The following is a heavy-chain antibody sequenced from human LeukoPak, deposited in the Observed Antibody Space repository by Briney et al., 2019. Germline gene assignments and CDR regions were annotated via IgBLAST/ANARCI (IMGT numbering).Heavy chain of an antibody. Sequence: ASVKVSFKASGYTFTSYDINWVRQATGQGLEWMGWMNPNSGNTGYAQKYHGRVTMTRNTSISTAYMELSNLRSEDTAVYYFPRSQVGDRGDYWGQGTLVTVYS. CDR1: GYTFTSYD. J-gene: IGHJ4*02. D-gene: IGHD3-10*01. CDR3: PRSQVGDRGDY. V-gene: IGHV1-8*01. CDR2: MNPNSGNT.